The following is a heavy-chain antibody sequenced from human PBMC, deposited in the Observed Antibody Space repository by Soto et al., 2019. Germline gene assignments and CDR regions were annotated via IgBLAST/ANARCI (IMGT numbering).Heavy chain of an antibody. Sequence: PGESLKISCKGSGYSFTSYWIGWVRQMPGKGLEWMGIIYPGDSDTRYSPSFQGQVTISADKSIITAYLQWSILKASDTAMYYCARTSAAGKYYYGMDVWGQGTTVTVSS. CDR3: ARTSAAGKYYYGMDV. CDR1: GYSFTSYW. J-gene: IGHJ6*01. CDR2: IYPGDSDT. V-gene: IGHV5-51*01. D-gene: IGHD6-13*01.